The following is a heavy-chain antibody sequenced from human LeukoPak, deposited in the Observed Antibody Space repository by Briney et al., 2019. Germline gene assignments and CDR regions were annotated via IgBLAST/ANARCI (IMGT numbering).Heavy chain of an antibody. J-gene: IGHJ6*02. CDR1: GGSISSYS. D-gene: IGHD4-23*01. CDR2: ITYYGRT. Sequence: PSETLSLTCTVSGGSISSYSWTWIRQPPGKRLEWMGYITYYGRTNYNPSLKSRVTISVDTSKNQFSLKVSSVTAADTAVYYCARHNGGIFPRNYYYGLDVWGQGTTVTVSS. CDR3: ARHNGGIFPRNYYYGLDV. V-gene: IGHV4-59*08.